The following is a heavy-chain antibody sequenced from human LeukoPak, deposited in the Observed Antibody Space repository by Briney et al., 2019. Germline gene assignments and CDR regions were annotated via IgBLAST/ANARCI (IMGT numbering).Heavy chain of an antibody. CDR1: GYTFTSYY. D-gene: IGHD1-26*01. J-gene: IGHJ5*02. CDR2: INPSGTNT. V-gene: IGHV1-46*01. CDR3: ARVESGSYFNWFDP. Sequence: GASVKVSCKASGYTFTSYYMHWVRQAPGQGLEWMGLINPSGTNTNYAQKFRGRVTMTRDTSTSTVYMDLSSLRSEDTAMYYCARVESGSYFNWFDPWGQGTLVTVSS.